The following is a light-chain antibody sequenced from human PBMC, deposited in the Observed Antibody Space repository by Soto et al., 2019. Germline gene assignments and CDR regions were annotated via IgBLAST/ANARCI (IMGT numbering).Light chain of an antibody. CDR1: SSNIGSNT. V-gene: IGLV1-44*01. J-gene: IGLJ2*01. CDR2: SNN. Sequence: QPVLTQPPSASGTPGQRVTICCSGSSSNIGSNTVNWYQQLPGTAPKLLIYSNNQRPSGVPDRFSGSKSGTSASLAISGLQSEDEADYYCAAWDDSLNVVFGGGTKVTVL. CDR3: AAWDDSLNVV.